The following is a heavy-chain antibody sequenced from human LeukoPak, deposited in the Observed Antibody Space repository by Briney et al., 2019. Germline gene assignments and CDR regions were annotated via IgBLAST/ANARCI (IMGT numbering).Heavy chain of an antibody. CDR3: ASDSISINAFDA. CDR1: GGSFTTHY. Sequence: SETLSLTCTVSGGSFTTHYWSWIRQPPGKGLEWIGYIPYIGSTNYNPSLKSRVTISIDTSKNEVSLMRTSVTAADTAVYYCASDSISINAFDAWGQGTMVTVSS. J-gene: IGHJ3*01. V-gene: IGHV4-59*11. CDR2: IPYIGST. D-gene: IGHD3-10*01.